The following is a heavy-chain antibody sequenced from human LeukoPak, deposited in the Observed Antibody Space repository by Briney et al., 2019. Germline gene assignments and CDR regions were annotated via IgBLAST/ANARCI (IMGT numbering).Heavy chain of an antibody. CDR3: AGGGGTVAGTWFDP. CDR2: ISAYNGNT. D-gene: IGHD6-19*01. J-gene: IGHJ5*02. V-gene: IGHV1-18*01. Sequence: ASVKVSCKASGYPFTNYGISWVRQAPGQGLEWMGWISAYNGNTNYPQKLQGRVTMTTDTSTSTAYMELRSLRSDDTAVYYCAGGGGTVAGTWFDPWGQGTLVTVSS. CDR1: GYPFTNYG.